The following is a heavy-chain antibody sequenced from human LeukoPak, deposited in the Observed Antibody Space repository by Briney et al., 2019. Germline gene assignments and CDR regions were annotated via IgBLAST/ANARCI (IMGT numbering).Heavy chain of an antibody. CDR2: ISSSGSII. J-gene: IGHJ4*02. CDR1: GFTFSRYE. D-gene: IGHD4-17*01. Sequence: PGGSLRLSCAASGFTFSRYELNWVRQAPGKELEWVSYISSSGSIIYYADSVKGRFTISRDNAKNSLYLQMNSLRAEDTALYYCARDLGMTDGDYVSYFDYWGQGTLVTVSS. V-gene: IGHV3-48*03. CDR3: ARDLGMTDGDYVSYFDY.